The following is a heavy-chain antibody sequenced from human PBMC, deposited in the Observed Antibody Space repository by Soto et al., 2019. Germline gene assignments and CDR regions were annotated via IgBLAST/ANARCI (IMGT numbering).Heavy chain of an antibody. CDR2: ISYDGRSI. CDR1: GFTFSSYA. J-gene: IGHJ4*02. CDR3: AKALSSRVVISTCFDY. D-gene: IGHD3-22*01. V-gene: IGHV3-30*18. Sequence: QVQLVESGGGVVQPGRSLRLTCAASGFTFSSYAMHWVRQAPGKGLEWVAVISYDGRSIYYADSIKGRFTISSDNSKNTLYLQMTDLRPEDSAVYYCAKALSSRVVISTCFDYWGQGTLVTVSS.